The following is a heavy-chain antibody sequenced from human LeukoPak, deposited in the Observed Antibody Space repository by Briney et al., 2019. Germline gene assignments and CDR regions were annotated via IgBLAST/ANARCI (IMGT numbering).Heavy chain of an antibody. J-gene: IGHJ6*01. D-gene: IGHD1-26*01. CDR3: AKMKGHPLPKYYMDV. CDR1: GFTFSSYA. CDR2: ISGSGGST. V-gene: IGHV3-23*01. Sequence: PGGSLRLSCAASGFTFSSYAMSWVRQAPGKGLEWVSAISGSGGSTYYADSVKGRFTISRDNSMNTLYLEMNSLRAEDTAIYYCAKMKGHPLPKYYMDVWGQGTTVTVSS.